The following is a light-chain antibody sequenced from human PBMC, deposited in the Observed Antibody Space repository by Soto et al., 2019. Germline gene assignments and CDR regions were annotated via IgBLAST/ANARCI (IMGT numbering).Light chain of an antibody. CDR2: DAS. J-gene: IGKJ4*01. Sequence: EFVLTQSPGTLSLSPGERATLSCRASQTVRNNYLAWYQQKPGQAPRLLIYDASSRATGIPDRFSGGGSGTDFTLTISRLEPEDFAVYYCQQYGGSPLTFGGGTKVEIK. CDR3: QQYGGSPLT. V-gene: IGKV3-20*01. CDR1: QTVRNNY.